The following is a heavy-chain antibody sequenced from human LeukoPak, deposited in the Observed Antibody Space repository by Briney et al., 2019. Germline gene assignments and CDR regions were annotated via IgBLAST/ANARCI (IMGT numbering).Heavy chain of an antibody. CDR1: GGSFSGYC. Sequence: SETLSLTCAVYGGSFSGYCWSWIRQPPGKGLEWIGEINHSGSTNYNPSLKSRVTISVDTSKNQFSLKLSSVTAADTAVYYCARGPSVRSSGYFHWGQGTLVTVSS. D-gene: IGHD3-22*01. CDR3: ARGPSVRSSGYFH. J-gene: IGHJ4*02. V-gene: IGHV4-34*01. CDR2: INHSGST.